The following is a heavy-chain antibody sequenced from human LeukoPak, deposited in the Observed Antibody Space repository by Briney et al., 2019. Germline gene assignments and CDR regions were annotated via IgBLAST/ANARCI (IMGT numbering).Heavy chain of an antibody. D-gene: IGHD2-2*01. CDR2: IYYSGST. Sequence: TSETLSLTCTVSGGSISSGSYYWGWIRQPPGKGLEWIGSIYYSGSTYYNPSLKSRGTISGDTSKNQFSLKLSSVTAADTAVYYCARHVGYCSSTSCYILHFDYWGQGTLVTVSS. CDR3: ARHVGYCSSTSCYILHFDY. J-gene: IGHJ4*02. V-gene: IGHV4-39*01. CDR1: GGSISSGSYY.